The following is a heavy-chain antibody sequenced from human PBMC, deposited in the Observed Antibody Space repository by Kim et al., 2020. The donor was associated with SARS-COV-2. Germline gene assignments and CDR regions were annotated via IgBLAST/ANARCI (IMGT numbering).Heavy chain of an antibody. CDR1: GGSFSGYY. D-gene: IGHD6-13*01. J-gene: IGHJ4*02. CDR2: VSHRGNT. Sequence: SETLSLTCGVYGGSFSGYYWSWFRQSPGKGLEWFGEVSHRGNTNYNPALKSRVTISVDTSRNQFSLKLNSVTAADTAIYYCAREIAAARGAFDYWGQGTL. CDR3: AREIAAARGAFDY. V-gene: IGHV4-34*01.